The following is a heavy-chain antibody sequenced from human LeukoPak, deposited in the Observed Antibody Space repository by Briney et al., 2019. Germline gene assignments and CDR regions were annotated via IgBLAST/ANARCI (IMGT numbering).Heavy chain of an antibody. CDR2: ISSSSSYI. CDR1: GFTFSSYS. Sequence: GGSLRLSCAASGFTFSSYSMNWVRQAPGKGLEWVSSISSSSSYIYYADSVKGRFTISRDNAKNTLYLQMNSLRAEDTAVYYCARDQGSGYYSLDYWGQGTLVTVSS. J-gene: IGHJ4*02. CDR3: ARDQGSGYYSLDY. V-gene: IGHV3-21*01. D-gene: IGHD3-22*01.